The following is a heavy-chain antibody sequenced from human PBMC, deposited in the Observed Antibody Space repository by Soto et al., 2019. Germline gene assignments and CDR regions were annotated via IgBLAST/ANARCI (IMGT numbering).Heavy chain of an antibody. V-gene: IGHV4-39*01. CDR3: ARQIAAAGTYDAFDI. Sequence: SETLSLTCTVSGGSISSSSYYWGWIRQPPGKGLEWIGSIYYSRSTYYNPSLKSRVTISVDTSKNQFSLKLSSVTAADTAVYYCARQIAAAGTYDAFDIWGQGTMVTVSS. CDR2: IYYSRST. J-gene: IGHJ3*02. CDR1: GGSISSSSYY. D-gene: IGHD6-13*01.